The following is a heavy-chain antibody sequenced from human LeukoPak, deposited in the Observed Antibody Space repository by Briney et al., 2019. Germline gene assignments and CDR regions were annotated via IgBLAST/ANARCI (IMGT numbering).Heavy chain of an antibody. CDR2: VSYSGKT. J-gene: IGHJ3*02. D-gene: IGHD6-19*01. CDR3: ARRDSSGWYYAFDI. V-gene: IGHV4-39*01. Sequence: SETLSLTCTVSGGSISSSSSYWGWIRQPPGKGLEWIGSVSYSGKTYYNPSLKSRVTMSLDTYKNQFSLRLSSVTAADTAVYYCARRDSSGWYYAFDIWGQGTMVTVSS. CDR1: GGSISSSSSY.